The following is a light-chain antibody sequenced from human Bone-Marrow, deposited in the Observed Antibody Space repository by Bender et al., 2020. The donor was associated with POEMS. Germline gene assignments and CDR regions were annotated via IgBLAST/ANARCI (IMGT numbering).Light chain of an antibody. CDR1: ASDRGTTP. J-gene: IGLJ2*01. CDR3: VAWGDTLNGWV. Sequence: QSVLTQPPSASATPGQRVTISCSRSASDRGTTPINWYQHLPGTAPKLIIYNSDQRPSGVPDRFSGSMSGTSASLDISGLQSEDEGGDYCVAWGDTLNGWVVGGGTRLTVL. CDR2: NSD. V-gene: IGLV1-44*01.